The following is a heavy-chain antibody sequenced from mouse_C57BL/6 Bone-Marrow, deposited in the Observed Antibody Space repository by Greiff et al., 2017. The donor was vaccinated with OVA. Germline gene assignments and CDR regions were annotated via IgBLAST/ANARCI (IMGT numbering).Heavy chain of an antibody. CDR3: ARDSLYYDYDGFAH. CDR1: GFTFSSYA. V-gene: IGHV5-4*01. CDR2: ISDGGSYT. J-gene: IGHJ3*01. D-gene: IGHD2-4*01. Sequence: EVMLVESGGGLVKPGGSLKLSCAASGFTFSSYAMSWVRQTPEKRLEWVATISDGGSYTYYPDNVKGRFTISRDNAKNNLYLQMSHLKSEDTAMYYCARDSLYYDYDGFAHWGQGTLVTVSA.